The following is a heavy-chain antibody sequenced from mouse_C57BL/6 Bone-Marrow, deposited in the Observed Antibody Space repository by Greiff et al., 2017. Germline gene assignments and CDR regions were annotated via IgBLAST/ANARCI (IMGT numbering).Heavy chain of an antibody. CDR3: ATPSGFAY. CDR1: GYAFSSSW. V-gene: IGHV1-82*01. CDR2: IYPGDGDT. Sequence: VQLQESGPELVKPGASVKISCKASGYAFSSSWMNWVKQRPGKGLEWIGRIYPGDGDTNYNGKFKGKATLTADKSSSTAYMQLSSLTSEDSAVYFCATPSGFAYWGQGTLVTVSA. J-gene: IGHJ3*01.